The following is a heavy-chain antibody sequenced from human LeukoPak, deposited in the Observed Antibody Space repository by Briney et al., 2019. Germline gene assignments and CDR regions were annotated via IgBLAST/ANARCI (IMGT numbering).Heavy chain of an antibody. CDR3: ARSSGSFFY. Sequence: SETLSLTCTVSGGSISSGHYYWNWIRQPPGKGPEWIGIVYYSGSTYYNPSLRGRVTIDVDTSENQFSVKLNSVTAADTAVYYCARSSGSFFYWGQGTLVTVSS. CDR2: VYYSGST. V-gene: IGHV4-39*01. D-gene: IGHD1-26*01. CDR1: GGSISSGHYY. J-gene: IGHJ4*02.